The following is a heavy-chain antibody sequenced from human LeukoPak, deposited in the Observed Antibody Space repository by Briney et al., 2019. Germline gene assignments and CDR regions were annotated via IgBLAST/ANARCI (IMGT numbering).Heavy chain of an antibody. Sequence: PSETLSLTCTVSGGSISSYYWSWIRQPPGKGLEWIGYIYYSGSTNYNPSLKSRVTISVDTSKNQFSLKLSSVTAADTAVYYCAREPRGARHLWFGETLWWGYFDYWGQGTLVTVSS. D-gene: IGHD3-10*01. CDR3: AREPRGARHLWFGETLWWGYFDY. V-gene: IGHV4-59*01. CDR2: IYYSGST. J-gene: IGHJ4*02. CDR1: GGSISSYY.